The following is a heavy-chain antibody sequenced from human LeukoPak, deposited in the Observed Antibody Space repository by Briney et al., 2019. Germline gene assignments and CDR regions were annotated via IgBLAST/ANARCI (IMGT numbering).Heavy chain of an antibody. Sequence: PSETLSLTCAVYGGFFSGYYWSWIRQPPGKGLEWIGEINHSGSTNYNPSLKSRVTISVDTSKNQFSLKLSSVTAADTAVYYCYYYDSSGYYPGPSPDAFDIWGQGTMVTVSS. J-gene: IGHJ3*02. D-gene: IGHD3-22*01. CDR3: YYYDSSGYYPGPSPDAFDI. V-gene: IGHV4-34*01. CDR1: GGFFSGYY. CDR2: INHSGST.